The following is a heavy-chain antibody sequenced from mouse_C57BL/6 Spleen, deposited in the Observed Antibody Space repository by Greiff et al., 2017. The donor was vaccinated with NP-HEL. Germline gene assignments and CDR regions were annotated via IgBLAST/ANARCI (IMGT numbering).Heavy chain of an antibody. CDR1: GYAFSSSW. D-gene: IGHD2-5*01. CDR2: IYPGDGDT. V-gene: IGHV1-82*01. J-gene: IGHJ4*01. CDR3: ARHSYSNGDYAMDY. Sequence: QVQLQQSGPELVKPGASVTISCKASGYAFSSSWMNWVKQRPGKGLEWIGRIYPGDGDTNYNGKFKGKATLTADKSSSTAYMQLSSQTSEDSAVYFCARHSYSNGDYAMDYWGQGTSVTVSS.